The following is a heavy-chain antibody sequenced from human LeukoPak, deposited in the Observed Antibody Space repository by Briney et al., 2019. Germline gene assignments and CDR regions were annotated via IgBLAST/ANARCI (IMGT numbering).Heavy chain of an antibody. V-gene: IGHV4-34*01. J-gene: IGHJ5*02. CDR3: ARNRGGDNWFDP. D-gene: IGHD2-15*01. Sequence: SETLSLTCAVYGGSFSGYYWSWIRQPPGKGLEWIGEINHSGSTNYNPSLKGRVTISVDTSKNQFSLKLSSVTAADTAVYYCARNRGGDNWFDPWGQGTLVTVSS. CDR1: GGSFSGYY. CDR2: INHSGST.